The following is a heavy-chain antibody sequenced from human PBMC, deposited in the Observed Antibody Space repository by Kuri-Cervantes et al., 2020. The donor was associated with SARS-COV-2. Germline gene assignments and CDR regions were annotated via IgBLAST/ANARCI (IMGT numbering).Heavy chain of an antibody. J-gene: IGHJ4*02. V-gene: IGHV5-51*01. CDR3: ARRYSTGWYNFDY. CDR1: GYTFSNYW. D-gene: IGHD6-19*01. Sequence: GGSLRLSCKGSGYTFSNYWIAWVRQMPGKGLECMGIIYPDDSDIRYSPSFQGQVTISADKSSSTAYLQWSSLKASDTAMYFCARRYSTGWYNFDYWGQGNLVTVSS. CDR2: IYPDDSDI.